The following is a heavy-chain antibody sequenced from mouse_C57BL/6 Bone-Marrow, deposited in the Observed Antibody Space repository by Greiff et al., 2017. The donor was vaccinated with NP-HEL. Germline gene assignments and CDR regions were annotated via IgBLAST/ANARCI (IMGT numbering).Heavy chain of an antibody. CDR3: DKERWLLHMDY. J-gene: IGHJ4*01. Sequence: VKLMESGPGLVQPSQSLSITCTVSGFSLTSYGVHWVRQSPGKGLEWLGVIWRGGSTDYNAAFMSRLSITKDNSTSQVFFKMNSLQADDTAIYDCDKERWLLHMDYWGQGTSVTVSS. CDR2: IWRGGST. V-gene: IGHV2-5*01. D-gene: IGHD2-3*01. CDR1: GFSLTSYG.